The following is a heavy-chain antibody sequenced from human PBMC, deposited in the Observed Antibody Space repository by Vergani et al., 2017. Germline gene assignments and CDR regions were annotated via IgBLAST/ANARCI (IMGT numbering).Heavy chain of an antibody. CDR2: INPIDSKI. CDR3: TGHDPCGDRACLHFDH. CDR1: ESSFISNE. Sequence: EVMLVPSGAEVKKPGESLKISCKYSESSFISNEIAWVRQMSGKGLQWMGKINPIDSKIAYSPSFQGQAIMSLDKSITTAYLQWRSLKASDTAIYYCTGHDPCGDRACLHFDHWGQGTQVTVSS. D-gene: IGHD2-21*01. V-gene: IGHV5-51*01. J-gene: IGHJ4*02.